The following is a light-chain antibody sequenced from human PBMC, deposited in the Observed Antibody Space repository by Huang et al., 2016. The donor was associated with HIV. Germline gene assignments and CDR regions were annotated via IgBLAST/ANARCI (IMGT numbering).Light chain of an antibody. Sequence: EIVLAQSPVTLSLSPGERATLACRASQSVSVYLAWYQQKAGQPPRLLIYNASNRATGIPSRFSVSGSGIDFTLTISSLEPEDFAVYYCQQRSDWPPTFGRGTKVEIK. CDR1: QSVSVY. V-gene: IGKV3-11*01. CDR2: NAS. CDR3: QQRSDWPPT. J-gene: IGKJ1*01.